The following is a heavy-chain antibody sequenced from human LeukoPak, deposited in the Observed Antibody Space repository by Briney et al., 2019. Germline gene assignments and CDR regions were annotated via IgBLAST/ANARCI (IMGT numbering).Heavy chain of an antibody. CDR1: GFTFSTYS. V-gene: IGHV3-48*01. J-gene: IGHJ4*02. Sequence: GGSLRLSCAASGFTFSTYSMNWVRQAPGKGLEWVSYITSSSDIIYYADSVQGRFTISRDNSKNTLYLQMNSLRAEDTALYYCAKGSSGWGQGTLVTVSS. CDR2: ITSSSDII. CDR3: AKGSSG. D-gene: IGHD3-10*01.